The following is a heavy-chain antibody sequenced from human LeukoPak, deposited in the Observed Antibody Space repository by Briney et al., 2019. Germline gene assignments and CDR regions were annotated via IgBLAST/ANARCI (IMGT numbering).Heavy chain of an antibody. J-gene: IGHJ3*01. Sequence: GGSLRLSCAASGFTFSSYWMSWVRQAPGKGLEWVANIKQDGSEKFYVDSVKGRFTISRDDAKNSLYLQMDSLRAEDTALYYCAREGDAFDFWGQGTMVTVSS. V-gene: IGHV3-7*01. CDR2: IKQDGSEK. CDR3: AREGDAFDF. CDR1: GFTFSSYW.